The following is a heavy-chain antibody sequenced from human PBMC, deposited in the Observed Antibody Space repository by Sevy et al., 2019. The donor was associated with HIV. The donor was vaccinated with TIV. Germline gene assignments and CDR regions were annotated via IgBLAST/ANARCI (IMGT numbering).Heavy chain of an antibody. Sequence: GGSLRLSCAASGFTFSDYYMSWIRQAPGKGLEWVSYVSGSDDTKYYADSVKGRFTISRDNAKNSLYLQMNSLRAEDTAVYYCARHHVKDGDLGDYYYFAMDVWGQGTTVTVSS. CDR2: VSGSDDTK. CDR3: ARHHVKDGDLGDYYYFAMDV. V-gene: IGHV3-11*01. J-gene: IGHJ6*02. CDR1: GFTFSDYY. D-gene: IGHD4-17*01.